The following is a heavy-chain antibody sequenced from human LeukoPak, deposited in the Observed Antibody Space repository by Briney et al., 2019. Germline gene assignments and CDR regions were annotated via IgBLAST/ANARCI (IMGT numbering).Heavy chain of an antibody. CDR1: GGSISSYY. V-gene: IGHV4-59*08. CDR2: IYYSGST. Sequence: SETLSLTCTVSGGSISSYYWSWIRRPPGKGLEWIGYIYYSGSTNYNPSLKSRVTISVDTSKNQFSLKLSSVTAADTAVYYCARQFPSSGTPDAFDIWGQGTMVTVSS. CDR3: ARQFPSSGTPDAFDI. D-gene: IGHD3-22*01. J-gene: IGHJ3*02.